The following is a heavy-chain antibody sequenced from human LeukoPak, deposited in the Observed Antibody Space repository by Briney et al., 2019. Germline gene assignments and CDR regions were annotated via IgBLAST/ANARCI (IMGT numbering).Heavy chain of an antibody. CDR1: GYSFTSYW. Sequence: GESLKISCKGSGYSFTSYWIGWVRQMPGKGLEWMGIIYPGDSDTRYSPSFQGQVTISADKSISTACLQWSSLKASDTAMYYCARLPLSEPHYFDYWGQGTLVTVSS. J-gene: IGHJ4*02. D-gene: IGHD1-26*01. V-gene: IGHV5-51*01. CDR2: IYPGDSDT. CDR3: ARLPLSEPHYFDY.